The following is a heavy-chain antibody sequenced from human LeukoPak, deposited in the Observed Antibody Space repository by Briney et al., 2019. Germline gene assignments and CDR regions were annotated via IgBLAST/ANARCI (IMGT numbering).Heavy chain of an antibody. D-gene: IGHD3-10*01. CDR2: INPNSGGT. V-gene: IGHV1-2*02. CDR3: AREIDYGSDPVAWFDP. Sequence: ASVKVSCKVSGCTFTGSYMHWVRQAPGQGLEWMGWINPNSGGTTYAQKFQGRVTMTRDTSISTAYMELNRLRSDDTVMYYCAREIDYGSDPVAWFDPWGQGTLVTVSS. CDR1: GCTFTGSY. J-gene: IGHJ5*02.